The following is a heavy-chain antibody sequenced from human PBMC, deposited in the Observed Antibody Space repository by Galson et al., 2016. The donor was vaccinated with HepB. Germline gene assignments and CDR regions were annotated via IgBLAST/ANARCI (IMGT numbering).Heavy chain of an antibody. CDR3: AAGSSGWYLDY. CDR2: ISTFNGNT. J-gene: IGHJ4*02. D-gene: IGHD6-19*01. Sequence: SVKVSCKASGYTFTDYGITWVRQAPGQGLEWLGWISTFNGNTNYAQKLQGRVSMTTDTSTSTGYMELRSLRSDDTAVYYCAAGSSGWYLDYWGQGTLVTVSS. V-gene: IGHV1-18*01. CDR1: GYTFTDYG.